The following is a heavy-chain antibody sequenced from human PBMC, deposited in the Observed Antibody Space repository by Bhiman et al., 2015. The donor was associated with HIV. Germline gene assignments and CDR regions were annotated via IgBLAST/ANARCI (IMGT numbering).Heavy chain of an antibody. V-gene: IGHV3-21*01. CDR1: GFTFSAYN. J-gene: IGHJ4*02. Sequence: EVQLVESGGGLVKPGGSLRLSCAVSGFTFSAYNMNWVRQAPGKGLEWVSLISSSSSYIYYADSVKGRFTISRDNAKNSLYLQVNSLRAEDTAVYYCAREFTGYSSSNFDYWGQGTLVTVSS. CDR3: AREFTGYSSSNFDY. D-gene: IGHD6-13*01. CDR2: ISSSSSYI.